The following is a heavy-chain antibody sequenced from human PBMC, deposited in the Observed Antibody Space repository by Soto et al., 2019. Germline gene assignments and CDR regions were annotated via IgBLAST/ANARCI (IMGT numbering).Heavy chain of an antibody. V-gene: IGHV4-4*02. D-gene: IGHD2-2*01. CDR3: ARVYTNYSSTCCYALDY. CDR2: IYHSGST. Sequence: QVQLQESGQGLMKPSGTLALTCAVSSGSISSSNWWSWVRQPPGKALAWIGEIYHSGSTNYNPSLKSLVTTLVDKSTSQFCLKLSSVSAANTAVYYCARVYTNYSSTCCYALDYWGQGTLVTFSS. J-gene: IGHJ4*02. CDR1: SGSISSSNW.